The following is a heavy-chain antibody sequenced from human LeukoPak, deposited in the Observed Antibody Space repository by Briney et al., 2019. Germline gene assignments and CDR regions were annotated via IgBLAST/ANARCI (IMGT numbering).Heavy chain of an antibody. V-gene: IGHV3-23*01. CDR2: ISGSGGST. D-gene: IGHD6-13*01. Sequence: PGGSLRLSCAASGFTFSSYAMSWVRQAPGKGLEWVSAISGSGGSTYYADSVKGRFTISRDNSRNTLYLQMNSLRGEDTAVYYCAKDAGMAARGAMDVWGQGTTVTVSS. J-gene: IGHJ6*02. CDR1: GFTFSSYA. CDR3: AKDAGMAARGAMDV.